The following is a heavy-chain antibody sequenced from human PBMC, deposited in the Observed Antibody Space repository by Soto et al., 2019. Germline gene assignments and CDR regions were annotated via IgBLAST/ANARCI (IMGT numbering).Heavy chain of an antibody. CDR2: INHSGST. J-gene: IGHJ5*02. V-gene: IGHV4-34*01. CDR3: ARSSGVAARPLTTHNWFDP. CDR1: GGSFSGYY. Sequence: SETLSLTCAVYGGSFSGYYWSWIRQPPGKGLEWIGEINHSGSTNYNPSLKSRVTISVDTSKNQFSLRLSSVTAADTAVYYCARSSGVAARPLTTHNWFDPWGQGTLVTVSS. D-gene: IGHD6-6*01.